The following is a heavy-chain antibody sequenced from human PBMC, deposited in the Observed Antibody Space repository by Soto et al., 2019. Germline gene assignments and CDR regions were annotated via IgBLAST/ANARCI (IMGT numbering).Heavy chain of an antibody. Sequence: QVQLVQSGAEVKKPGASVKVSCKTSGYTFSTYGVSWVRQDPGQGLEWMGWINPYNANTNYAQNLQGRVTMTTDTSTSTAYMELRSLRADDTAVDYCARAEKWVTGNMGGYWGQGTLVTVYS. CDR1: GYTFSTYG. J-gene: IGHJ4*02. D-gene: IGHD1-20*01. CDR2: INPYNANT. CDR3: ARAEKWVTGNMGGY. V-gene: IGHV1-18*04.